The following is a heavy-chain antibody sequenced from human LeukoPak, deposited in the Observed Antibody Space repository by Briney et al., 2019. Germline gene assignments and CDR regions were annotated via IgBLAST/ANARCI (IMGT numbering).Heavy chain of an antibody. CDR2: VIPIFGTA. J-gene: IGHJ4*02. Sequence: SVKVSCKASGGTFSSYAISWVRQAPGQGLEWMGGVIPIFGTANYAQKFQGRVTITADKSTSTAYMELSSLRSEDTAVYYCARLQEDTAMAYDYWGQGTLVTVSS. D-gene: IGHD5-18*01. V-gene: IGHV1-69*06. CDR3: ARLQEDTAMAYDY. CDR1: GGTFSSYA.